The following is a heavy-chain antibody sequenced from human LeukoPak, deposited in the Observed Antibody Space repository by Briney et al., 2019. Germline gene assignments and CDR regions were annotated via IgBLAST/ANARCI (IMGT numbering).Heavy chain of an antibody. Sequence: AGGSLRLSCAASGFTFSSYGMHWVRQAPGKGLEWVAFIRYDGSNKYYADSVKGRFTISRDNSKNTLYLQMNSLRAEDTAVYYCAKDRTITIFGVACFVYWGQGTLVTVSS. J-gene: IGHJ4*02. CDR1: GFTFSSYG. V-gene: IGHV3-30*02. D-gene: IGHD3-3*01. CDR2: IRYDGSNK. CDR3: AKDRTITIFGVACFVY.